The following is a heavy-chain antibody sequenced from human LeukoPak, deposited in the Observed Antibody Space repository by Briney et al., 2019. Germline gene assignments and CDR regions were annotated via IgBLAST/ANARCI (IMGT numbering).Heavy chain of an antibody. J-gene: IGHJ4*02. CDR2: ISYTGYT. CDR3: ARGRNDNGGMFFDS. V-gene: IGHV4-59*13. Sequence: SETLSLTCTVSGGSIRSYYWAWIRQPPGKGLGCIGFISYTGYTSYSPSLKSRVAISVDTSKSQFSLRLGSMTAADTAVYYCARGRNDNGGMFFDSWGQGTLVTVSS. CDR1: GGSIRSYY. D-gene: IGHD4-23*01.